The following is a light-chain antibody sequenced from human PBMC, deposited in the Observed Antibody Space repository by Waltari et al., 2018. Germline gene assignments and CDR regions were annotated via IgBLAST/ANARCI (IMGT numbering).Light chain of an antibody. CDR2: KAS. V-gene: IGKV1-5*03. Sequence: DIQMTQSPSTLSASVGDRVTITCRASQNINSWLAWYQQKPGKAPKLLIYKASSLETGVPSSFSGSESGTEFTLTINSLQPDDFATYYCQQYNSYHIFTFGPGTKVEI. J-gene: IGKJ3*01. CDR3: QQYNSYHIFT. CDR1: QNINSW.